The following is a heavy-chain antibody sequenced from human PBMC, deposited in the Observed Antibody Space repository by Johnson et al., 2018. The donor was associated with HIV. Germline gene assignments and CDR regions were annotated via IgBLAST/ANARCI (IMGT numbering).Heavy chain of an antibody. Sequence: VQLVESGGGLVQPGGSLRLSCAASGFTFSSYDMHWVRQATGKGLEWVSAIGTAGDTYYPGSVKGRFTISRENAKNSLYLQMNSLRAGDTAVYYCAKGDCGGDCYVYAFDIWGQGTMVTVSS. D-gene: IGHD2-21*01. CDR2: IGTAGDT. J-gene: IGHJ3*02. CDR3: AKGDCGGDCYVYAFDI. CDR1: GFTFSSYD. V-gene: IGHV3-13*01.